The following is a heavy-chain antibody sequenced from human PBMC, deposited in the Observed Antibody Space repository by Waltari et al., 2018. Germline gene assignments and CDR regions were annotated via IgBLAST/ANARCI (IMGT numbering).Heavy chain of an antibody. CDR3: ARDIRMLVDGNWFDP. CDR1: GGSISSSNW. V-gene: IGHV4-4*02. J-gene: IGHJ5*02. CDR2: IYHSGST. D-gene: IGHD3-22*01. Sequence: QVQLQESGPGLVKPSGTLSITCAVSGGSISSSNWWSWVRQPPGKGLEWIGEIYHSGSTNYNPSLKCRVTISVDKSKNQFSPKLSSVTAADTAVYYCARDIRMLVDGNWFDPWGQGTLVTVSS.